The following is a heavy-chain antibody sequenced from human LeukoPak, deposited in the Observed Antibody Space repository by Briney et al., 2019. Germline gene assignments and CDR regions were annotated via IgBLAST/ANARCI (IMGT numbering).Heavy chain of an antibody. CDR2: MNPNSGNT. V-gene: IGHV1-8*01. CDR3: ARDGGYYDSSGYS. Sequence: ASVKVSCKASGYTFTSYDINWVRQATGQRLEWMGWMNPNSGNTGYAQKFQGRVTMTRNTSISTAYMELSSLRSEDPAVYYCARDGGYYDSSGYSWGQGTLVTVSS. J-gene: IGHJ4*02. CDR1: GYTFTSYD. D-gene: IGHD3-22*01.